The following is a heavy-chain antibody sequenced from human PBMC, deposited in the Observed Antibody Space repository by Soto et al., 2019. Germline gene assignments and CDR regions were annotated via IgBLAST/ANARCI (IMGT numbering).Heavy chain of an antibody. J-gene: IGHJ4*02. CDR2: ISGSGGST. Sequence: PGGSLRLSCAASGFTFSSYAMSWVRQAPGKGLEWVSAISGSGGSTYYADSVKGRFTISRDNSKNTLYLQMNSLRAEDTAVYYFAKDEGDLYYDLWSGYYDYWGQGTLVTVSS. D-gene: IGHD3-3*01. CDR3: AKDEGDLYYDLWSGYYDY. V-gene: IGHV3-23*01. CDR1: GFTFSSYA.